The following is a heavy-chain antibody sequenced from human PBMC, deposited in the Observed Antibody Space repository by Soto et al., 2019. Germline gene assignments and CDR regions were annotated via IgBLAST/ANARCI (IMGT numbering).Heavy chain of an antibody. CDR3: AREATGTLTPYFDY. CDR2: IKQDGSEK. J-gene: IGHJ4*02. Sequence: GGSLRLSCAASGFTFSSYWMSWVRQAPGKGLEWVANIKQDGSEKYYVDSVKGRFTISRDNAKNSLYLQMNSLRAEDTAVYYCAREATGTLTPYFDYWGQGTLVTVSS. D-gene: IGHD1-1*01. CDR1: GFTFSSYW. V-gene: IGHV3-7*01.